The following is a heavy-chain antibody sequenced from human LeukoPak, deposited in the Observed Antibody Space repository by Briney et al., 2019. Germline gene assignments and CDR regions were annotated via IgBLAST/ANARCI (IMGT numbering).Heavy chain of an antibody. CDR3: AREYCSSTSCYPDI. Sequence: ASVKVSCKASGYTFTSYGISWVRQAPGQGLEWMGWISAYNGNTNYAQKLQGRVTMTTDTSTSTAYMELRSLRSDDTAVYYCAREYCSSTSCYPDIWGQGTMVTVPS. V-gene: IGHV1-18*01. D-gene: IGHD2-2*01. J-gene: IGHJ3*02. CDR1: GYTFTSYG. CDR2: ISAYNGNT.